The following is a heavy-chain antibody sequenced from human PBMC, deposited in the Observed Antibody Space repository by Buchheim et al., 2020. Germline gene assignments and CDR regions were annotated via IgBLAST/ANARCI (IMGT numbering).Heavy chain of an antibody. V-gene: IGHV3-21*01. CDR1: GFTFSSYT. Sequence: EVQLVESGGGLVKPGGSLRLSCAASGFTFSSYTMSWVRQAPGKGLEWVSSISNISTYTYSADSLKGRFTISRDDAKDSVYLQMNSLRVDDTAVYFCARDWSGSGWHDYWGQGTL. CDR2: ISNISTYT. D-gene: IGHD6-19*01. CDR3: ARDWSGSGWHDY. J-gene: IGHJ4*02.